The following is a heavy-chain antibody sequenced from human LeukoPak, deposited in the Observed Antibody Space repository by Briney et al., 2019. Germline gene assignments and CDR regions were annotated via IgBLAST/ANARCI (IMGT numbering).Heavy chain of an antibody. CDR3: ARQPTYYYDSSGYYPRYYFDY. V-gene: IGHV4-39*01. CDR1: GGSIRSSYYY. J-gene: IGHJ4*02. Sequence: PSETLSLTCTVSGGSIRSSYYYWGWIRQPPGKGLEWIGSIYDSGSTYYNPSLKSRVTISVDTSKNQFSLKLSSVTAADTAVYYCARQPTYYYDSSGYYPRYYFDYWGQGTLVTVSS. D-gene: IGHD3-22*01. CDR2: IYDSGST.